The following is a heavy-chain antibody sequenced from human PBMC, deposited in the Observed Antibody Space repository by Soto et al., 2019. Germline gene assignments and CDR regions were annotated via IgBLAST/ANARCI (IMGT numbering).Heavy chain of an antibody. CDR3: ASSYGSGYRAFDY. D-gene: IGHD3-10*01. CDR1: GDTFTFYS. V-gene: IGHV1-69*02. J-gene: IGHJ4*02. Sequence: QVQLVQSGAEVKKPGSSVRVSCKASGDTFTFYSINWVRQAPGLGLEWMGRNNPILSMSSYAQRFQGRVTTTEEKSTSTAYIKLSSLRSEDTAMYYCASSYGSGYRAFDYWGQGALVTVSS. CDR2: NNPILSMS.